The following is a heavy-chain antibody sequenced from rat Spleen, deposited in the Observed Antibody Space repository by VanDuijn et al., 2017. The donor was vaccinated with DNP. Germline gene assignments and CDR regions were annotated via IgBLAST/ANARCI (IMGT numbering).Heavy chain of an antibody. CDR3: ARDRITSFDY. CDR1: GFPFSDYY. V-gene: IGHV5-7*01. Sequence: EVQLVESGGGLMQPGKSLKLSCAASGFPFSDYYMAWVRQAPEKGLEWVATISTTGSRTYYPDSVKGRFTISRDNAKSSLYLQMNSLKSEDTATYYCARDRITSFDYWGQGVMVTVSS. J-gene: IGHJ2*01. CDR2: ISTTGSRT. D-gene: IGHD1-10*01.